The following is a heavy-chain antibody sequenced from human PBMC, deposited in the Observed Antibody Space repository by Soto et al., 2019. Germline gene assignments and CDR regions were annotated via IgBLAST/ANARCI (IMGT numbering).Heavy chain of an antibody. D-gene: IGHD6-19*01. Sequence: QVQLVESGGGVVQPGRSLRLSCAASGFTFSSYGMHWVRQAPGKGLEWVAVIWYDGSNKYYADSVKGRFTISRDNSKNTLYLQMTSLRAEDTAVYSCARVYSSGWYWDYWGQGTLVTVSS. V-gene: IGHV3-33*01. J-gene: IGHJ4*02. CDR2: IWYDGSNK. CDR3: ARVYSSGWYWDY. CDR1: GFTFSSYG.